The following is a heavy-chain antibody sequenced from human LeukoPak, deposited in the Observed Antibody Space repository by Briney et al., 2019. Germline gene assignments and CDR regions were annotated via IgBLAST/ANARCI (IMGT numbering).Heavy chain of an antibody. CDR2: IYSGGGT. D-gene: IGHD3-10*01. CDR1: GFTVSSNY. Sequence: GGSLRLSCAVSGFTVSSNYMSWVRQAPGKGLEWVSVIYSGGGTYYADSVKGRFTISRDNSKNTVYLQMNSLRVEDTAVYYCARSRGTFFPHDCWGQGTLVTVSS. J-gene: IGHJ4*02. V-gene: IGHV3-66*01. CDR3: ARSRGTFFPHDC.